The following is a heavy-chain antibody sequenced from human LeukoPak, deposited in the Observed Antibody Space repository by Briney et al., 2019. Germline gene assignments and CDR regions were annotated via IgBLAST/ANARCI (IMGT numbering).Heavy chain of an antibody. D-gene: IGHD4-11*01. J-gene: IGHJ5*02. CDR3: ARNISTVPNGARYNWFDP. CDR2: IYYSGST. V-gene: IGHV4-39*01. CDR1: TGSISSTSSY. Sequence: SEILSLTCIVSTGSISSTSSYRHWIRQSPGKGLEWIATIYYSGSTYYNQSLKSSVTITFTTTTNQFSLKLSSVTAADPDFSYCARNISTVPNGARYNWFDPWAREPWSPSPQ.